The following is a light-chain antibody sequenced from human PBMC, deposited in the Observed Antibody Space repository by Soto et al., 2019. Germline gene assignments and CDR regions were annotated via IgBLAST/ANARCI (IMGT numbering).Light chain of an antibody. CDR1: SSDVGAYNY. Sequence: QSVLTQPASVSGSPGQSITISCTGTSSDVGAYNYVSWYQLHPVKAPKLIIYDVNNRPSGVSSRFSGSKSGNTASLTISGLQAEDEADYYCSSYTSSSTVIFGGGTKLTVL. CDR2: DVN. J-gene: IGLJ2*01. V-gene: IGLV2-14*03. CDR3: SSYTSSSTVI.